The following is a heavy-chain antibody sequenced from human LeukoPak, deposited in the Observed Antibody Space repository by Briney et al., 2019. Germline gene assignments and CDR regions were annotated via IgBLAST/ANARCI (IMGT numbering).Heavy chain of an antibody. CDR2: IYYSGST. V-gene: IGHV4-31*03. CDR3: ARVGIVVVPAALDV. CDR1: GGSISSGDYY. Sequence: SQTLSLTCTVSGGSISSGDYYWSWIRQHPGKGLEWIGYIYYSGSTYYNPSLKSRVTISVDTSKNQFSLKLSSVTAADTAVYYCARVGIVVVPAALDVWGQGTTVTVSS. J-gene: IGHJ6*02. D-gene: IGHD2-2*03.